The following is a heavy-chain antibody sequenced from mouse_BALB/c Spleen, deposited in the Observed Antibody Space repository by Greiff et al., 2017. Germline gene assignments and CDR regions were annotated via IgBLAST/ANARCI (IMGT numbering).Heavy chain of an antibody. D-gene: IGHD2-3*01. Sequence: VKLLESGPGLVAPSQSLSITCTVSGFSLTGYSVHWVRQPPGKGLEWLGVIWACGSTTYNSALMSRLSISKDNSKSQVFLKMNSLQTDDTAMYYCARLYHGPAWSAYWGQGTLVTVSA. CDR1: GFSLTGYS. CDR2: IWACGST. J-gene: IGHJ3*01. CDR3: ARLYHGPAWSAY. V-gene: IGHV2-9*02.